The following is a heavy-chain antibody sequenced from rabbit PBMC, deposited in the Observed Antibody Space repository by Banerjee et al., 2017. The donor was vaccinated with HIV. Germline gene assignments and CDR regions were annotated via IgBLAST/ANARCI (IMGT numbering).Heavy chain of an antibody. D-gene: IGHD2-1*01. J-gene: IGHJ3*01. V-gene: IGHV1S45*01. CDR3: AREESDGGGHLKL. CDR1: GFSFSNKYV. CDR2: IYPDYGST. Sequence: QEQLEESGGDLVKPEGSLTLTCTASGFSFSNKYVMCWVRQAPGKGLEWIAYIYPDYGSTDYASWVNGRFTISLDNAQNTVFLQMTSLTAADTATYFCAREESDGGGHLKLWGQGTLVTVS.